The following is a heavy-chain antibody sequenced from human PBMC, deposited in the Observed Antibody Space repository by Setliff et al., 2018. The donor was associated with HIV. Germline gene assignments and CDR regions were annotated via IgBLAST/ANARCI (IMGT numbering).Heavy chain of an antibody. CDR2: IYYSGST. CDR3: AREGPRGYDSSGYYPYWYFDL. D-gene: IGHD3-22*01. CDR1: GGSISSYY. Sequence: ETLSLTCTVSGGSISSYYWSWIRQPPGKGLGWIGYIYYSGSTNYNPSLKSRVTISVDTSKNQFSLKLSSVTAADTAVYYCAREGPRGYDSSGYYPYWYFDLWGRGTLVTVSS. V-gene: IGHV4-59*01. J-gene: IGHJ2*01.